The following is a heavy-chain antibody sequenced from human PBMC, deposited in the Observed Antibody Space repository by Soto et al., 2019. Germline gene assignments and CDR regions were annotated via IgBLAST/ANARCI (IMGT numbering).Heavy chain of an antibody. D-gene: IGHD3-22*01. Sequence: PSETLSLTCTVSGGSISSGVYYWSWIRHHPGKGLEWIGYIYYSGSTYYNPSLKSRVTISVDTSKNQFSLKLSFVTAADTAVYYCARVLDSSRQWGPRYYYYGMDVWGQGTTV. CDR3: ARVLDSSRQWGPRYYYYGMDV. CDR2: IYYSGST. V-gene: IGHV4-31*03. J-gene: IGHJ6*02. CDR1: GGSISSGVYY.